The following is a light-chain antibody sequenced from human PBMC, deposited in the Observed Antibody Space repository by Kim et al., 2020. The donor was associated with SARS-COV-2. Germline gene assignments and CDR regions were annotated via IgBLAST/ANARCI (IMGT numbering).Light chain of an antibody. CDR1: KWGDKY. V-gene: IGLV3-1*01. CDR2: QDN. CDR3: QAWDSSVV. J-gene: IGLJ2*01. Sequence: VTMSPGQTASITCSGDKWGDKYAGWYQQKPGQSPMLVIYQDNKRPSGIPERFSGSNSGNTATLTISGTQVMDEGDYYCQAWDSSVVFGGGTQLTVL.